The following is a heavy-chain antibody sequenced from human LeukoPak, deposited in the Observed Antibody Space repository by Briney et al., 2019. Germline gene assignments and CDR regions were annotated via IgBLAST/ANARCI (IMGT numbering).Heavy chain of an antibody. V-gene: IGHV3-48*03. CDR2: ISSSGSTI. CDR3: ASGDDYFDY. D-gene: IGHD7-27*01. Sequence: GGSLRLSCAASGFTFSSYEMNWVRQAPGKGLEWVSCISSSGSTIYYADSVKGRFTISRDNAKNSLYLQMNSLRAEDTAVYYCASGDDYFDYWGQGTLVTVSS. J-gene: IGHJ4*02. CDR1: GFTFSSYE.